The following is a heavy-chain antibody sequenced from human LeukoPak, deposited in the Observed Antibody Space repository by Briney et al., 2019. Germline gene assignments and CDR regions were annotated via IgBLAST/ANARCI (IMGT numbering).Heavy chain of an antibody. CDR2: ISYDGSNK. Sequence: GGSLRLSCAASGFTFSSYGMHWVRQAPGKGLEWVAVISYDGSNKYYADSVKGRFTISRDNSKNTPYLQMNSLRAEDTAVYYCARDPPSGGVVVTFYFDYWGQGTLVTVSS. CDR1: GFTFSSYG. V-gene: IGHV3-30*19. J-gene: IGHJ4*02. CDR3: ARDPPSGGVVVTFYFDY. D-gene: IGHD3-22*01.